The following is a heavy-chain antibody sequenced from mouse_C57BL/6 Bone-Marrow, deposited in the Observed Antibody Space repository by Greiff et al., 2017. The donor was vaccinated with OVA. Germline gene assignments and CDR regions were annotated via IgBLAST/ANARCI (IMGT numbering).Heavy chain of an antibody. D-gene: IGHD1-1*01. CDR2: INPSNGGT. J-gene: IGHJ2*01. V-gene: IGHV1-53*01. CDR1: GYTFTSYW. Sequence: QVQLQQPGTELVKPGASVKLSCKASGYTFTSYWMPWVKQRPGQGLEWIGNINPSNGGTNYNEKFKSKATLTVDKSSSTAYMQLSSLTSEDAAVYYGARGWDYYDSRADYWGQGTTVTVSS. CDR3: ARGWDYYDSRADY.